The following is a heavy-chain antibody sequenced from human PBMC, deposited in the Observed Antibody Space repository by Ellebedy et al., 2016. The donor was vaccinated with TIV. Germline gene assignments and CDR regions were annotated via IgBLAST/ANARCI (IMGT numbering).Heavy chain of an antibody. CDR3: AADVPIPMTTRPPQDV. CDR1: GFTFTNSA. J-gene: IGHJ6*02. Sequence: ASVKVSCKASGFTFTNSAMQWVRQARGQRLEWIGWIVVGSGNTNYAQKFQERVTITRDMSTSTAYMEVSSLRSEDTAVYFCAADVPIPMTTRPPQDVWGQGTTVTVSS. CDR2: IVVGSGNT. V-gene: IGHV1-58*02. D-gene: IGHD4-11*01.